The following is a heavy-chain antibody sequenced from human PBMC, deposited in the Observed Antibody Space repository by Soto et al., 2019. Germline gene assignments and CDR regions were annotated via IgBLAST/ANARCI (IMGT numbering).Heavy chain of an antibody. CDR1: GYTFTAYY. Sequence: QVQLVQSGAEVKKPGASVKVSCRPSGYTFTAYYIHWVRQAPGQGLEWMGWVDPNSGGTRDAQNFQGRVTMTRDTSTSPVHMELNWVRSDDTALYYCARDNYGPLDYWGQGTLVTVSS. D-gene: IGHD3-10*01. J-gene: IGHJ4*02. CDR3: ARDNYGPLDY. V-gene: IGHV1-2*02. CDR2: VDPNSGGT.